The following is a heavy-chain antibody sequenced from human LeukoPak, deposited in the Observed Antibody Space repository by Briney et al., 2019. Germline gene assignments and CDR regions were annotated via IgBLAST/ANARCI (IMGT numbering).Heavy chain of an antibody. V-gene: IGHV1-18*01. J-gene: IGHJ6*03. D-gene: IGHD4-17*01. CDR3: ARVFDYGDPGYYMDV. CDR1: GYTFTSYG. Sequence: GASVKVSCKASGYTFTSYGISWVRQAPGQGLEWMGWISAYNGNTNYAQKLQGRVTMTTDTSTSTAYMELRSLRSDDTAVYYCARVFDYGDPGYYMDVWGKGTTVTVSS. CDR2: ISAYNGNT.